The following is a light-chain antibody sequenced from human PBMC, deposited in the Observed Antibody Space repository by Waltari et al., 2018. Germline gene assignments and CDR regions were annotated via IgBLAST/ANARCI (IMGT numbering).Light chain of an antibody. CDR3: SSYAGSSKGV. V-gene: IGLV2-23*02. J-gene: IGLJ2*01. CDR1: SSDVGNYKR. Sequence: QSALTQPASVSGSPGQSITISCTGTSSDVGNYKRVSWYQQHPSKAPNRMIYAVIKRPSGVSDRFSGSKSGDMASLTISGLQPEDEAEYFCSSYAGSSKGVFGGGTKVTVL. CDR2: AVI.